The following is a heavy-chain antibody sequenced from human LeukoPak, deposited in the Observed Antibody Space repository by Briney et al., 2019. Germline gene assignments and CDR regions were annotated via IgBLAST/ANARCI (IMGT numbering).Heavy chain of an antibody. Sequence: VASVKVSCKTSGYTFTDYNMHWVRQAPGQGPEWMGWIDPNRGGTNYAHRFQDRVTITRDTSVSTVYMELNNLRSDDTAVYYCARGWDQLVPSKGGPPRYFYFMDVWGKGTSVIVSS. V-gene: IGHV1-2*07. J-gene: IGHJ6*03. CDR2: IDPNRGGT. CDR3: ARGWDQLVPSKGGPPRYFYFMDV. CDR1: GYTFTDYN. D-gene: IGHD2-15*01.